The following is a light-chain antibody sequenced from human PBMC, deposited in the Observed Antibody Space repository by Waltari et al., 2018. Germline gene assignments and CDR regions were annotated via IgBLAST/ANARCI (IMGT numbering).Light chain of an antibody. J-gene: IGLJ2*01. Sequence: SSELTQDPAVSVALGQTVRITCQGDSLRSYYASWYQQKPGQAPGLVIYGNNNRPSGIPDRFSGSSSGDTASLTITGAQAEDEADYYCTSRDSSGAYPFGGGTKLTIL. CDR2: GNN. CDR3: TSRDSSGAYP. V-gene: IGLV3-19*01. CDR1: SLRSYY.